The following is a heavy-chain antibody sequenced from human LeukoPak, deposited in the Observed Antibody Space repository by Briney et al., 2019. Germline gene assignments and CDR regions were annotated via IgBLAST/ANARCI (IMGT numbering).Heavy chain of an antibody. CDR1: GDILNSYS. Sequence: ASEKVSCKASGDILNSYSVNWVRQAHGQGHEWMGRIILMLESANYAQKLQGRVTITTDHSTTTAYMELSSLSSEYTAVYYCARVGRSRGSWPNSYFYMVVWVKGTTVTDPS. D-gene: IGHD1-26*01. J-gene: IGHJ6*03. V-gene: IGHV1-69*08. CDR3: ARVGRSRGSWPNSYFYMVV. CDR2: IILMLESA.